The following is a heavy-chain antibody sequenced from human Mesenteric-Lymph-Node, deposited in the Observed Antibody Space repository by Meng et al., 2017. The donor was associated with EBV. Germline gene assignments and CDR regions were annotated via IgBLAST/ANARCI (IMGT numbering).Heavy chain of an antibody. D-gene: IGHD4-17*01. Sequence: EVQLVESGXXXXXPXXFXXLSCAASGFTFSSYSMNWVRQAPGKGLEWVSSISSSSSYIYYADSVKGRFTISRDNAKNSLYLQMNSLRAEDTAVYYCARDPGSTVTDFDYWGQGTLVTVSS. J-gene: IGHJ4*02. V-gene: IGHV3-21*01. CDR1: GFTFSSYS. CDR2: ISSSSSYI. CDR3: ARDPGSTVTDFDY.